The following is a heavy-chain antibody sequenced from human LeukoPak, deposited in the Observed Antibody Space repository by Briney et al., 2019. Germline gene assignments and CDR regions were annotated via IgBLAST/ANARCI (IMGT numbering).Heavy chain of an antibody. V-gene: IGHV3-23*01. CDR2: ISGSGGST. CDR1: GFTFSSYA. J-gene: IGHJ4*02. CDR3: AKVGSRGYDSSGYFY. D-gene: IGHD3-22*01. Sequence: GGSLRLSCAASGFTFSSYAMSWVRQAPGKGLEWVSAISGSGGSTYYADSVKGRFTISRDNSKNTLYLQMNSLRAEDTAVYYCAKVGSRGYDSSGYFYWGQGTLVTASS.